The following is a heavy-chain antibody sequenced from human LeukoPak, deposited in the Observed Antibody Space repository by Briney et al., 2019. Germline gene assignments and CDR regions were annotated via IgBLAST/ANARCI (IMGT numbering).Heavy chain of an antibody. CDR2: VSYSGTT. V-gene: IGHV4-39*02. J-gene: IGHJ4*02. CDR3: ARYSFPVGRHFDY. CDR1: GGSIRSNGYF. Sequence: PSETLSLTCTVSGGSIRSNGYFWSWIRQPPGKGLEWIATVSYSGTTYYNPSLKSRVTMSVDTSPNHFSLKLSSVTAADTAVYYCARYSFPVGRHFDYWGQGTLVTVSS. D-gene: IGHD1-26*01.